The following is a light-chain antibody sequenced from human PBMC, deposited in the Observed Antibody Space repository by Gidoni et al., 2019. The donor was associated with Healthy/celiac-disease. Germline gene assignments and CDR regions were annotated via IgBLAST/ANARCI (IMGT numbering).Light chain of an antibody. CDR1: QSVLYSSNNKNY. Sequence: DIVMTQSPDSLVVSLGERATINCKSSQSVLYSSNNKNYLAWYQQKPGQPPKLFIYWASTRESGVPDRFSGSGSGTDFTLTISSLQAEDVAVYYCQQYYSTPLTFXGXTKVEIK. J-gene: IGKJ4*01. CDR2: WAS. CDR3: QQYYSTPLT. V-gene: IGKV4-1*01.